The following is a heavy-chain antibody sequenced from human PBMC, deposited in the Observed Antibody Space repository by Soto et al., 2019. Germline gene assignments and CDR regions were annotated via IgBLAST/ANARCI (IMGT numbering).Heavy chain of an antibody. Sequence: GGSLRLSCNCSVFTFSAHAMTWVRQAPGKGLEWVGFIRNTPCGGRTDYSASVRGRFTISRDDSESIPYLQMHSLKTAASGVFYGSRGSFGYYGPWGPGTLVTVSS. CDR3: SRGSFGYYGP. CDR2: IRNTPCGGRT. D-gene: IGHD2-2*03. V-gene: IGHV3-49*04. CDR1: VFTFSAHA. J-gene: IGHJ5*02.